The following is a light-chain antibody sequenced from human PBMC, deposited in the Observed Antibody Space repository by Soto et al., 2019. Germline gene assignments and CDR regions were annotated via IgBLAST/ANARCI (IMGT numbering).Light chain of an antibody. V-gene: IGKV3-11*01. CDR1: QSVSRN. J-gene: IGKJ4*01. CDR3: QQRSPLT. CDR2: DAS. Sequence: EIVMTQSPATLSVSPGERVTLSCRASQSVSRNLAWYQQKPGQAPRLLIYDASNRATGIPARFSGSGSGTDFTLTISSLEPEDFAVYYCQQRSPLTFGGGTKVDI.